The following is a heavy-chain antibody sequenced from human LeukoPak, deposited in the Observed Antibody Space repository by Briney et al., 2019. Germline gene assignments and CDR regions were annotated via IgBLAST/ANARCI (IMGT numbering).Heavy chain of an antibody. D-gene: IGHD5-18*01. CDR1: GFTFSSYS. CDR3: ARGGWRGYSYGGYGMDV. CDR2: ISSSSSYI. J-gene: IGHJ6*02. Sequence: PGGSLRLSCAASGFTFSSYSMNWVRQAPGKGLEWVSSISSSSSYIYYADSVKGRFTISRDNAKNSLYLQMNSLRAEDTAVYYCARGGWRGYSYGGYGMDVWGQGTTVTVSS. V-gene: IGHV3-21*01.